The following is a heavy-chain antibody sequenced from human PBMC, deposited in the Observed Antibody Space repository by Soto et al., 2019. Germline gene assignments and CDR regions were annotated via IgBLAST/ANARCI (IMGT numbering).Heavy chain of an antibody. V-gene: IGHV4-34*01. CDR1: GGSFSGYY. CDR3: ARGGQYYDFWSGYYNWFDP. D-gene: IGHD3-3*01. CDR2: INHSGST. J-gene: IGHJ5*02. Sequence: SETLSLTCAVYGGSFSGYYWSWIRQPPGKGLEWIGEINHSGSTNYNPSLKSRVTISVDTSKNQFSLKLSSVTAADTAAYYCARGGQYYDFWSGYYNWFDPWGQGTLVTVSS.